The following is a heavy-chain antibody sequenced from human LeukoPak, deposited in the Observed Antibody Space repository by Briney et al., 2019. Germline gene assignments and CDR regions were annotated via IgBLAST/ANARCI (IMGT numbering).Heavy chain of an antibody. CDR2: IYYSGST. V-gene: IGHV4-61*08. CDR3: AREKTTDGWFDP. CDR1: GGSISSGGYY. Sequence: SETLSLTCTVSGGSISSGGYYWSWIRQHPGKGLEWIGYIYYSGSTNYNPSLKSRVTISVDTPKNQFSLKLSSVTAADTAVYYCAREKTTDGWFDPWGQGTLVTVSS. J-gene: IGHJ5*02. D-gene: IGHD1-14*01.